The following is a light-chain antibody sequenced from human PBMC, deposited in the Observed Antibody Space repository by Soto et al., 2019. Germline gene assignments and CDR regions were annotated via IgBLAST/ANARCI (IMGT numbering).Light chain of an antibody. CDR3: QQYNNWPLT. J-gene: IGKJ4*01. CDR2: GAS. CDR1: QSVNTN. V-gene: IGKV3-15*01. Sequence: EIMMTQSPATLSVSPGERVALSCRASQSVNTNLAWYQQKPGQAPRLLIYGASTRATGIPGRFTGSVSGTQITLTITSLQSEDFAVYYCQQYNNWPLTFGGGTKVEIK.